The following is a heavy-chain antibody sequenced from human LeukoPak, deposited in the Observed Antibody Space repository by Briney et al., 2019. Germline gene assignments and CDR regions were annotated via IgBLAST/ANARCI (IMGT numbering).Heavy chain of an antibody. CDR1: GGSINNYF. CDR3: ARAPVAGKGITDATYDY. Sequence: SETLSLTCTVSGGSINNYFWSWIRQSPGKGLEWVGNIYSRGSSTYNPSLESRVTMSVDTSRNQFSLKLTSVTAADTAVYYCARAPVAGKGITDATYDYWGQGTLVTVSS. J-gene: IGHJ4*02. CDR2: IYSRGSS. D-gene: IGHD6-19*01. V-gene: IGHV4-59*01.